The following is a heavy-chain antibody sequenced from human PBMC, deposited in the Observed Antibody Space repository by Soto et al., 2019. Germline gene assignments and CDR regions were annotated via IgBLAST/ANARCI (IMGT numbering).Heavy chain of an antibody. Sequence: EVQLLESGGGLVQPGGSLRLSCAASGFTFSSYAMSWVRQAPGKGLEWVSAISGSGGSTYYADSVKGRFTISRDNSKNTLYLQMNSLRAEYTAVYYCGLALDYYDGSGYWLELRYFDYWGQGTLVTVCS. D-gene: IGHD3-22*01. V-gene: IGHV3-23*01. J-gene: IGHJ4*02. CDR3: GLALDYYDGSGYWLELRYFDY. CDR1: GFTFSSYA. CDR2: ISGSGGST.